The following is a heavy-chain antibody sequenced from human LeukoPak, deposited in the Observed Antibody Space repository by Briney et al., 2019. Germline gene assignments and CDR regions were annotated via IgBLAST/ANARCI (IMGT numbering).Heavy chain of an antibody. CDR2: IKKDGSEK. Sequence: GGSLRLSCAASGFTLSSYWMSWVRQAPGRGLEWVANIKKDGSEKYYLDSVKGRFTISRDNAKKSLYLQMNNLRAEDTAVYYCAREYCTSTTCYNYYFDYWGQGTLVTVSS. CDR1: GFTLSSYW. CDR3: AREYCTSTTCYNYYFDY. V-gene: IGHV3-7*01. D-gene: IGHD2-2*02. J-gene: IGHJ4*02.